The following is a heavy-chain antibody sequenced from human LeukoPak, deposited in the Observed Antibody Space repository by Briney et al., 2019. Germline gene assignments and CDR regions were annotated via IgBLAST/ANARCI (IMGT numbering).Heavy chain of an antibody. CDR1: GGSISSGDYY. J-gene: IGHJ2*01. CDR2: IYYSGST. V-gene: IGHV4-39*07. Sequence: SQTLSLTCTVSGGSISSGDYYWSWIRQPPGKGLEWIGSIYYSGSTYYNPSLKSRVTISVDTSKNQFSLKLSSVTAADTAVYYCARGEAAAAADWYFDLWGRGTLVTVSS. CDR3: ARGEAAAAADWYFDL. D-gene: IGHD6-13*01.